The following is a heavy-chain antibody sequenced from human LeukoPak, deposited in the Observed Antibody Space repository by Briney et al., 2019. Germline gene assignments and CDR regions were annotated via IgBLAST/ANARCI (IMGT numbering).Heavy chain of an antibody. CDR3: ARGRYLTTSGGAAAGFLDY. CDR2: INHSGST. V-gene: IGHV4-34*01. D-gene: IGHD6-13*01. J-gene: IGHJ4*02. Sequence: SETLSLTCAVSGGSFSGYYWNWIRQSPGKGLEWIGEINHSGSTHYNPSLKSRVTISVDTSQKQFSLRLTSVTAADTAVYYCARGRYLTTSGGAAAGFLDYWGQGSLVTVSS. CDR1: GGSFSGYY.